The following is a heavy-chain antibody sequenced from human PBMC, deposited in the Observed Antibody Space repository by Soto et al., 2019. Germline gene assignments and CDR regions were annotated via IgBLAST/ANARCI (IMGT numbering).Heavy chain of an antibody. CDR2: INHSGST. J-gene: IGHJ4*02. Sequence: QVQLQQWGAGLLKPSETLSLTCAVFGGSFSGYYWSWFRQPPGKGLEWIGDINHSGSTNYNPSLKSRVTMSVDTSNKQFSLKLSSVTAADTAVYYCARQAGTPTDSRGQGTLVTVSS. D-gene: IGHD1-1*01. V-gene: IGHV4-34*01. CDR1: GGSFSGYY. CDR3: ARQAGTPTDS.